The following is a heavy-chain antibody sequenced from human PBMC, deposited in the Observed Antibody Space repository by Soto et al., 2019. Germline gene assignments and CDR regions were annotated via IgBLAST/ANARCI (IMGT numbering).Heavy chain of an antibody. CDR1: GFTFISYA. J-gene: IGHJ4*02. CDR3: ARDRATFDS. CDR2: ISGSGANT. V-gene: IGHV3-23*01. D-gene: IGHD1-26*01. Sequence: EVQLLQSGGGLVQPGVSLGLSCGASGFTFISYAMSWVRHVPGKGLEWISSISGSGANTWYAGSVQGRFIISRDNSKSTVSLHMSSLRVEDTAIYYCARDRATFDSWGQGTLVTVSS.